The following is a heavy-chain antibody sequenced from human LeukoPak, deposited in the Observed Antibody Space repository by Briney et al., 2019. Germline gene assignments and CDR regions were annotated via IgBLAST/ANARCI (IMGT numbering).Heavy chain of an antibody. CDR2: IWYDGSKK. CDR1: GFTFSNYG. CDR3: ARVSEDYSSGWYEEYFQY. Sequence: GGSLRLSCAASGFTFSNYGRHWVRQAPGKGLEWVAVIWYDGSKKNYADSVKGRFTISRDNSKNTLNLQMNSLRAEDTAVYYCARVSEDYSSGWYEEYFQYWGQGTLVIVSS. V-gene: IGHV3-33*01. J-gene: IGHJ1*01. D-gene: IGHD6-19*01.